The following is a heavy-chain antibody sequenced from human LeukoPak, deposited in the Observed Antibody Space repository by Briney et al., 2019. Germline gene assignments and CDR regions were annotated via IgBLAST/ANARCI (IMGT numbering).Heavy chain of an antibody. D-gene: IGHD1-1*01. CDR1: GFTFNTFA. J-gene: IGHJ4*02. CDR3: AKDKDPWKSTSISDFDY. Sequence: GGSLRLSCAASGFTFNTFAMSWVRQAPGRGLEWVSSISSSGEFTYYVDSLKGRFTISRDNSKNTLYLQMNSLRAEDTAVYFCAKDKDPWKSTSISDFDYWGQGTLVTVSS. CDR2: ISSSGEFT. V-gene: IGHV3-23*01.